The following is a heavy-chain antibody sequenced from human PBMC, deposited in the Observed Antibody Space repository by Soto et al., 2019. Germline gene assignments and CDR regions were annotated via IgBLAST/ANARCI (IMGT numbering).Heavy chain of an antibody. CDR3: ARTRTTYYYDSSGYLLFDY. J-gene: IGHJ4*02. Sequence: SETLSLTCTVSGGSISSGGYYWSWIRQHPGKGLEWIGYIYYSGSTYYNPSLKRRVTISVDTSKNQFSLKLSSVTAADTAVYYCARTRTTYYYDSSGYLLFDYWGQGTLVTVS. V-gene: IGHV4-31*03. D-gene: IGHD3-22*01. CDR2: IYYSGST. CDR1: GGSISSGGYY.